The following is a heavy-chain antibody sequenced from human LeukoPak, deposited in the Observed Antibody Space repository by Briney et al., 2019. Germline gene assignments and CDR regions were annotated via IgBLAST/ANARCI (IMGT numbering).Heavy chain of an antibody. J-gene: IGHJ4*02. D-gene: IGHD2-21*01. CDR3: ARDARFFGCSVGFFEY. Sequence: GGSLRLSCAASGFTFSSYWMSWVRQAPGKGLEWVANIKQDGSEKYYVDSVKGRFTISRDNAKNSLYLQMNSLRAEDTAVYFLARDARFFGCSVGFFEYLGQGTLVTGSS. V-gene: IGHV3-7*01. CDR2: IKQDGSEK. CDR1: GFTFSSYW.